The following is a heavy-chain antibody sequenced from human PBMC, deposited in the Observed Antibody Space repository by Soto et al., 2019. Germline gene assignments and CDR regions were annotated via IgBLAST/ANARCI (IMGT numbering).Heavy chain of an antibody. CDR3: GRGLGKTATDGVCFDY. J-gene: IGHJ4*01. CDR2: INHSGST. D-gene: IGHD1-1*01. V-gene: IGHV4-34*01. CDR1: GGSFSGYY. Sequence: SETLSLTCAVYGGSFSGYYWSWIRQPPGKGLEWIGEINHSGSTNYNPSLKSRVTISVDTSKNQFSLKLSSVTAADTAVYYCGRGLGKTATDGVCFDYWGHGTLVTVSS.